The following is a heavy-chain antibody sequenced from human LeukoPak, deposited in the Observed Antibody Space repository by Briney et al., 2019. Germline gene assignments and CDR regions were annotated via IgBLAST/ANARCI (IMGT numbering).Heavy chain of an antibody. V-gene: IGHV4-59*08. Sequence: PSETLSLTYTVSGGSISSYYWSWIRQPPGKGLEWIGYIYYSGSTNYNPSLKSRVTISVDTSKNQFSLKLSSVTAADTAVYYCARHLRYCSSXXCLNWFDPWGQGTLVTVX. CDR2: IYYSGST. J-gene: IGHJ5*02. CDR3: ARHLRYCSSXXCLNWFDP. D-gene: IGHD2-2*01. CDR1: GGSISSYY.